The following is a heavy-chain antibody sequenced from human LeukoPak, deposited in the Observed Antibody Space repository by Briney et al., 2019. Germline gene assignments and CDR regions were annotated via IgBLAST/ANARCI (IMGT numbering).Heavy chain of an antibody. CDR2: THYSGRT. Sequence: PSETLSLTGTVSGGSISSHCWSWIRQPPGRGLEWVGYTHYSGRTNYNPSLKSRVTMSVDTSKSQISLRLTSVTAADTAVYYCARDKGGSSGYYYVGFIDTWGQGTLVTVSS. D-gene: IGHD3-22*01. CDR1: GGSISSHC. J-gene: IGHJ3*02. V-gene: IGHV4-59*11. CDR3: ARDKGGSSGYYYVGFIDT.